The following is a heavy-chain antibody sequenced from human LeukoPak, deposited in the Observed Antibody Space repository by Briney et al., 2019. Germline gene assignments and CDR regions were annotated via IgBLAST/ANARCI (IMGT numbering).Heavy chain of an antibody. D-gene: IGHD6-19*01. CDR3: ARHSNGWSEGTY. V-gene: IGHV3-7*03. CDR1: GFTFRKYG. CDR2: MKQDGSEK. J-gene: IGHJ4*02. Sequence: VGSLRLSCAASGFTFRKYGMAGVRQAPGKGLGWGANMKQDGSEKNYVDSVQGRFPLSTDNANNSLFLQLNRLRAEDTAVYYCARHSNGWSEGTYWGQGTLVTVTS.